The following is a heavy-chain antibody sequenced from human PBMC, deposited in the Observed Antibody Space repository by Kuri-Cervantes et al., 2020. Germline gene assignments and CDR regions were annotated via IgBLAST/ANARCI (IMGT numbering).Heavy chain of an antibody. D-gene: IGHD1-26*01. J-gene: IGHJ3*02. CDR3: ARDRVVGALRASGI. CDR1: GYTFTDNY. CDR2: IIPIFGTA. V-gene: IGHV1-69*05. Sequence: SVKVSCKASGYTFTDNYLHWLRQAPGQGLEWMGGIIPIFGTANYAQKFQGRVTITTDESTSTAYMELSSLRSEDTAVYYCARDRVVGALRASGIWGQGTMVTVSS.